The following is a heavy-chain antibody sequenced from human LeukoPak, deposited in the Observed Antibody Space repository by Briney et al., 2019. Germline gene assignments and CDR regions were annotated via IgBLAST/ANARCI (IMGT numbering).Heavy chain of an antibody. J-gene: IGHJ4*02. V-gene: IGHV3-21*01. CDR1: GFTFSSYS. Sequence: GGSLRLSCAASGFTFSSYSMNWVRQAPGKGLEWVSSISSSSSYIYYADSVKGRFTISRDNAKNSLYLQMNSLRAEDTAVCYCARDPRDYDYVWGSYLTYFDYWGQGTLVTVSS. CDR2: ISSSSSYI. CDR3: ARDPRDYDYVWGSYLTYFDY. D-gene: IGHD3-16*02.